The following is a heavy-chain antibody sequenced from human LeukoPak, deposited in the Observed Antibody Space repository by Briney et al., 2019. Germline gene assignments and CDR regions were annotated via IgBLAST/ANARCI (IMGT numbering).Heavy chain of an antibody. CDR2: IYYSGST. V-gene: IGHV4-39*01. D-gene: IGHD5-12*01. Sequence: PSETLSLTCTVSGGSISSSSYYWGWIRQPPGTGLEWIGSIYYSGSTYYNPSLKSRVTISVDTSKNQFSLKLSSVTAADTAVYYCARQTGPQETGGYGPHNWFDPWGQGTLVTVSS. CDR1: GGSISSSSYY. J-gene: IGHJ5*02. CDR3: ARQTGPQETGGYGPHNWFDP.